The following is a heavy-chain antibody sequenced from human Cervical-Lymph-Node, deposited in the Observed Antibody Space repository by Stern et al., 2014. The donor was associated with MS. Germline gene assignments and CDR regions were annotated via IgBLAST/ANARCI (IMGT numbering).Heavy chain of an antibody. J-gene: IGHJ2*01. Sequence: EVQLEESGAEVKKPGESLKISCKGSGYSFSNFWIGWVRQMPGKGLEWMGIIYPGDSDTKYSPSFQGQVTISADKSISTAFLKWSSLKASDTAIYYCAKTLSGGSRYFDLWGRGTLVTVSS. D-gene: IGHD3-16*01. CDR3: AKTLSGGSRYFDL. V-gene: IGHV5-51*03. CDR2: IYPGDSDT. CDR1: GYSFSNFW.